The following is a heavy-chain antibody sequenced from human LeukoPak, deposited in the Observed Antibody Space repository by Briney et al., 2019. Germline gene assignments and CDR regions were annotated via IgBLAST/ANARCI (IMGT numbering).Heavy chain of an antibody. V-gene: IGHV5-51*01. CDR2: IYPGDSET. CDR1: GNSFNNHF. J-gene: IGHJ4*02. D-gene: IGHD3-10*01. CDR3: ARRSTVIRGVLEEAFDY. Sequence: GESLKISCKGSGNSFNNHFIRWVRQMPGKGLEWMGIIYPGDSETRYSPSFEGLVTISADKSISTVYLQWSSLEASDTAMYYCARRSTVIRGVLEEAFDYWGQGTLVTVSS.